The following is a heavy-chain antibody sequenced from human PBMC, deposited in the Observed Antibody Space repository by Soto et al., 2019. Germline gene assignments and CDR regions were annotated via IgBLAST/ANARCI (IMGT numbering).Heavy chain of an antibody. V-gene: IGHV4-4*02. Sequence: LSLTCAVSGASIVSGGWWSWVRQPPGKGLEWIAEIFHDGNTNYSPSLKSRVTISVDKSQNQFSLNVYSVTAADTAVYYCARHEGWTGPDQWGQGTLVTVS. J-gene: IGHJ5*02. CDR3: ARHEGWTGPDQ. CDR2: IFHDGNT. D-gene: IGHD2-8*02. CDR1: GASIVSGGW.